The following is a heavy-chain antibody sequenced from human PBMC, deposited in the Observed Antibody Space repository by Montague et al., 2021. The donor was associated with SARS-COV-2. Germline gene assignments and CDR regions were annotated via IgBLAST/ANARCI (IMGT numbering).Heavy chain of an antibody. Sequence: SETLSLTCTVSGDSVNSGSYYWSWIRQPPGKGLEWIGYIYYRGSTNYNPSLKSRVTISINTSKNQFSLKLSSVTAADTAVYYCARDYRRDTGGPRSAMDVWGQGTTVIVSS. CDR3: ARDYRRDTGGPRSAMDV. V-gene: IGHV4-61*01. D-gene: IGHD7-27*01. J-gene: IGHJ6*02. CDR2: IYYRGST. CDR1: GDSVNSGSYY.